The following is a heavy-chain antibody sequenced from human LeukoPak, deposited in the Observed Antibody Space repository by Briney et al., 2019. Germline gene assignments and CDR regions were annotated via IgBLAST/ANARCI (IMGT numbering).Heavy chain of an antibody. D-gene: IGHD7-27*01. CDR2: IHPGRGDT. CDR3: ARDHNWGPDY. V-gene: IGHV1-2*02. Sequence: ASVKVSCKSLGYTFTDHYFHWLRQAPGQGIEWMGWIHPGRGDTNIAQKFQGRVSLTRDMSISTAYMELSRLTSDDTAVYYCARDHNWGPDYWGQGTLVSVSS. J-gene: IGHJ4*02. CDR1: GYTFTDHY.